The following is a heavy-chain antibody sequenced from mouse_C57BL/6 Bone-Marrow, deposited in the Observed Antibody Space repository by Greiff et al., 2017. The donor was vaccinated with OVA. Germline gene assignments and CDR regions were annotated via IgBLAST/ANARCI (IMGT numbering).Heavy chain of an antibody. CDR2: IYPGDGDT. CDR3: ARWGYDSWFAY. CDR1: GYAFSSSW. D-gene: IGHD2-2*01. V-gene: IGHV1-82*01. Sequence: QVQLKESGPELVKPGASVKISCKASGYAFSSSWMNWVKQRPGMGLEWIGRIYPGDGDTNYNGKFKGKATLTADKSSSTAYMQLSSLTSEDSAVYFCARWGYDSWFAYWGQGTLVTVSA. J-gene: IGHJ3*01.